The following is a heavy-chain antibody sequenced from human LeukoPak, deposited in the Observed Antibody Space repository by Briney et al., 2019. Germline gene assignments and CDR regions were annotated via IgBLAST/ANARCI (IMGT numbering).Heavy chain of an antibody. CDR1: GFSFRDRY. Sequence: PGGSLRLSWAATGFSFRDRYMSWIRQAPGKGMEWVAYISPNSDNIHYADSVKGRFTISRDNAKNSLFLQVNSLRAEDTAVYYCVRETGWLFDFWGQGTLVIVSS. J-gene: IGHJ4*02. CDR3: VRETGWLFDF. V-gene: IGHV3-11*04. CDR2: ISPNSDNI. D-gene: IGHD5-12*01.